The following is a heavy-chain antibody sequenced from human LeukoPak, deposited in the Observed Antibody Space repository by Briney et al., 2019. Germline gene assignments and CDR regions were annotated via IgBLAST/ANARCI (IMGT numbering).Heavy chain of an antibody. D-gene: IGHD6-13*01. Sequence: GGSLRLSCAASGFTFDDYGMSWVRQAPGKGLEWVSGINWNGGSTAYATCVKGRCTISRDNAKDSLYLEMKSLRAEDTAVYYCAGEKSSSWYVSYYYYYYMDVWGKGTTVTISS. CDR2: INWNGGST. CDR3: AGEKSSSWYVSYYYYYYMDV. J-gene: IGHJ6*03. CDR1: GFTFDDYG. V-gene: IGHV3-20*04.